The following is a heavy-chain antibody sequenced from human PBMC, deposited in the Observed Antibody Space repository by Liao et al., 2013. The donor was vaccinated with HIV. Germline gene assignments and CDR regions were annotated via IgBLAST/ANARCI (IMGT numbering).Heavy chain of an antibody. CDR1: GGSISSGGFS. CDR3: ARAPPYDFWSGTFN. V-gene: IGHV4-30-2*03. J-gene: IGHJ4*02. Sequence: QLQLQESGSGLVKPSQTLSLTCAVSGGSISSGGFSWSWIRQPPGKGLEWIGSIYYSGTIHYNPSLKSRVIISVETSKNQFSLKLSSVTAADTAVYYCARAPPYDFWSGTFNWGQGTWSPSPQ. CDR2: IYYSGTI. D-gene: IGHD3-3*01.